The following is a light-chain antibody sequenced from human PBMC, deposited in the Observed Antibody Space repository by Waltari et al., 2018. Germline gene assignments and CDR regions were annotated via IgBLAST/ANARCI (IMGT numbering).Light chain of an antibody. CDR1: QSVVSY. V-gene: IGKV3-11*01. Sequence: ILLTQSPATLSLSPGERATLSCRASQSVVSYLAWFQQKPGQAPRLLIYDVSKRATGIPARFSGSGSGTDFTLTISSLEPEDFGVYYCQQRASSWVTFGGGTKVDIK. J-gene: IGKJ4*01. CDR2: DVS. CDR3: QQRASSWVT.